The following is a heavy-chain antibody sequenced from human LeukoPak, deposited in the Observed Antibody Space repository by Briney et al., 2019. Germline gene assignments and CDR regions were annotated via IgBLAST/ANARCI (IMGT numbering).Heavy chain of an antibody. J-gene: IGHJ4*02. Sequence: ASVKVSCKASGGTFSSYAISWVRQAPGQGLEWMGGIIPIFGAANYAQKFQGRVTMTRDTSTSTVYMELSSLRSQDTAVYYCAREVGIRGHFDYWGRGTPVTVSS. CDR2: IIPIFGAA. CDR1: GGTFSSYA. V-gene: IGHV1-69*05. D-gene: IGHD1-26*01. CDR3: AREVGIRGHFDY.